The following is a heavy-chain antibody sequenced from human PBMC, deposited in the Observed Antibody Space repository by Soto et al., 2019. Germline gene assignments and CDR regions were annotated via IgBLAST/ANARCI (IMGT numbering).Heavy chain of an antibody. J-gene: IGHJ4*02. V-gene: IGHV3-74*01. CDR2: INSDGSST. CDR3: ARGPRRTPTEPTLVY. CDR1: GFTFSSYW. D-gene: IGHD1-1*01. Sequence: GGSLRLSCAGSGFTFSSYWMHWVRQAPGKGLVWVSRINSDGSSTSYADSVKGRFTISRDNAKNTLYLQMNSLRAEDTAVYYCARGPRRTPTEPTLVYWGQGTLVTVSS.